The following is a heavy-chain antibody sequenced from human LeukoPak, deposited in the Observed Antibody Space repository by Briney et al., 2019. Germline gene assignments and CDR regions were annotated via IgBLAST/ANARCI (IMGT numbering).Heavy chain of an antibody. CDR2: VSPFNGNT. CDR3: ARRGGSYSHSDF. V-gene: IGHV1-18*01. Sequence: ASVKVSCKASGYTFSSYGIIWVRQAPGQGLQWMGWVSPFNGNTDYPPKLQGRVTMTTDTSTTTAYMELRSLTSDDTAVYYCARRGGSYSHSDFWGQGTLVTVSS. D-gene: IGHD1-26*01. J-gene: IGHJ4*02. CDR1: GYTFSSYG.